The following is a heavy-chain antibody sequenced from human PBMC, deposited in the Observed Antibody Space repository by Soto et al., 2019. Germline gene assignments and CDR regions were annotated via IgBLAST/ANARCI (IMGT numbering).Heavy chain of an antibody. Sequence: QVQLVESGGGVLQPGRSLRLSCAASGFTFSSYGMHWVRQAPGKGLEWVAVIWYDGSNKYYADSVKGRFTISRDNSKNTLYLQMNSLRAEDTAVYYCARDHGTGKAEYFQHWGQGTLVTVSS. CDR1: GFTFSSYG. CDR3: ARDHGTGKAEYFQH. CDR2: IWYDGSNK. J-gene: IGHJ1*01. V-gene: IGHV3-33*01. D-gene: IGHD3-10*01.